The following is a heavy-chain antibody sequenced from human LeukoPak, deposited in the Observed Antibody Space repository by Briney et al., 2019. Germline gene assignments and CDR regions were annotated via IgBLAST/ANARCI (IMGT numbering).Heavy chain of an antibody. J-gene: IGHJ5*02. CDR2: IYWYGDK. Sequence: SGPTLVKPTQTLTLTCSFSGLSLSASGVGVGWIRQPPGKALECLALIYWYGDKRYSPSLESSLTITKDTSKNKVVLTMTNMDPVDTATYYCAHRRRSSGSGNWFDPWGQGTLVTVSS. V-gene: IGHV2-5*01. D-gene: IGHD3-10*01. CDR1: GLSLSASGVG. CDR3: AHRRRSSGSGNWFDP.